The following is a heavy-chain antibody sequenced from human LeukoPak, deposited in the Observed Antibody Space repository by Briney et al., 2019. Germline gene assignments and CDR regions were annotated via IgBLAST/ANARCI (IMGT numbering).Heavy chain of an antibody. J-gene: IGHJ6*03. D-gene: IGHD3-22*01. Sequence: PGGSLRLSCAASGFNFSSYSMNWVRQAPGKGLEWVSYITDRSNTIYYTDPVKGRFTISRDNVKNSLYLQLNSLRAEDTAVYYCARDRYDTSGYSYGGYFYYMDVWGKGTTVTVSS. V-gene: IGHV3-48*01. CDR1: GFNFSSYS. CDR2: ITDRSNTI. CDR3: ARDRYDTSGYSYGGYFYYMDV.